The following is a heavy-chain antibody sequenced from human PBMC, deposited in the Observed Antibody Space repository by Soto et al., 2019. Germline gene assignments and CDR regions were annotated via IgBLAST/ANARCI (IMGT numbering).Heavy chain of an antibody. CDR2: IKPSGGST. V-gene: IGHV1-46*01. J-gene: IGHJ6*02. CDR1: GYTFTSYY. CDR3: ARALRVATIMNYSYYYGMDV. D-gene: IGHD5-12*01. Sequence: ASVKVSCKASGYTFTSYYMHWVRQAPGQGLEWMGIIKPSGGSTSYAQKFQGRVTMTRDTSTSTVYMELSSLRSEDTAVYYCARALRVATIMNYSYYYGMDVWGQGPTVTVSS.